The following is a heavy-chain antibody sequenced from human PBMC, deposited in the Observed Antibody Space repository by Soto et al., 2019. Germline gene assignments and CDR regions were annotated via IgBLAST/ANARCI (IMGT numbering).Heavy chain of an antibody. D-gene: IGHD6-13*01. CDR2: IPNTENKK. Sequence: DLEESGGGVVQPGTSLRLPCVASGFTFSSYGMHWVRQAPGKGLEWVAVIPNTENKKYYADSVKGRFTISRDNSQNTLFLQMDSLMSEDTAMYYCARTAGGRVRGALDIWGQGTMVTVS. V-gene: IGHV3-30-3*01. CDR1: GFTFSSYG. J-gene: IGHJ3*02. CDR3: ARTAGGRVRGALDI.